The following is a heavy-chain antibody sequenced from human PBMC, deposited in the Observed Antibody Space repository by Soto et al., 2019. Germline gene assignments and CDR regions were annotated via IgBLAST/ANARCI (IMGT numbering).Heavy chain of an antibody. D-gene: IGHD1-26*01. CDR3: ARDMHAGFTHYFDP. J-gene: IGHJ5*02. Sequence: SETLSLTCSVLDDSISDSRYYWGWIRQSPEKGLEWIGSISHDGHAYYNPPLKSRVTLFADTSRNQFSLKMKSMTAADTAVYYCARDMHAGFTHYFDPWGQGTLVTVSS. V-gene: IGHV4-39*07. CDR2: ISHDGHA. CDR1: DDSISDSRYY.